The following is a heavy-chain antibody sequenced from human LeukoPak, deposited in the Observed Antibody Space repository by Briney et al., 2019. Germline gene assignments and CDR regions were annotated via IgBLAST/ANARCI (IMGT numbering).Heavy chain of an antibody. V-gene: IGHV4-59*01. CDR3: ARIRGIDLYSMDV. CDR1: GGSINNYY. Sequence: PSETLSLTCAVSGGSINNYYWSWIRQPPGKGLEWIGYIYESGSTNYNPSLKSRVNTSLDTSKNQVSLELSSVTAAHTGVYYCARIRGIDLYSMDVWGKGTTVTISS. J-gene: IGHJ6*03. CDR2: IYESGST. D-gene: IGHD6-13*01.